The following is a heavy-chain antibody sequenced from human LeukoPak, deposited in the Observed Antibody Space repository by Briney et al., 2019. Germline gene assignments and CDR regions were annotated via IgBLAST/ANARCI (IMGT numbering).Heavy chain of an antibody. J-gene: IGHJ4*02. CDR3: ARVLSRTSCPLAY. D-gene: IGHD2-2*01. Sequence: ASVKVSCKASGYTFTSYDINWVRQPKPPGHERMGRMNPNSGNTGYAQKFQGRVTMTRNTSISTAYMELSSLRSEDTAVYYCARVLSRTSCPLAYRGQGSIVTVSS. V-gene: IGHV1-8*01. CDR2: MNPNSGNT. CDR1: GYTFTSYD.